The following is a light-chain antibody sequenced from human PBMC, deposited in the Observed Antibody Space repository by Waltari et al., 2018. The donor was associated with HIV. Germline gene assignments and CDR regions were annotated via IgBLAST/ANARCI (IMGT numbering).Light chain of an antibody. CDR3: GTWDSSLSAVV. J-gene: IGLJ2*01. CDR1: GSNMGNNY. CDR2: DNN. V-gene: IGLV1-51*01. Sequence: QSVLTQPPSVSAAPGQKVTISCSGSGSNMGNNYVSWYQQVPGTAPKVLIYDNNKRPSGILYRFSGSKSGTSATLGITGLQTGDEADYYCGTWDSSLSAVVFGGGTKLTVL.